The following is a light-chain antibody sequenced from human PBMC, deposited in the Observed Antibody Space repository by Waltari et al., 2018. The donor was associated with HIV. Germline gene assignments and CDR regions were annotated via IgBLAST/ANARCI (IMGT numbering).Light chain of an antibody. CDR3: QSYDNSLSAWV. CDR1: RSKIGAGYD. CDR2: GNS. Sequence: QSVLTQPPSVAGAPGQRVPIYCTGRRSKIGAGYDLHRYQQLPGTTPKPLVYGNSNRPSGVPDRFSGSKAATSASLAITGLQAEDEADYYCQSYDNSLSAWVFGGGTKLTVL. J-gene: IGLJ3*02. V-gene: IGLV1-40*01.